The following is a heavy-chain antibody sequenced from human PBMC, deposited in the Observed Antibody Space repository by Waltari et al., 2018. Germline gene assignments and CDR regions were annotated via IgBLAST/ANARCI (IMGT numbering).Heavy chain of an antibody. CDR1: GDSVSSHSPA. J-gene: IGHJ4*02. CDR2: TYYRSKWYH. CDR3: AKMEAGTGY. Sequence: QVQLQQSGPGLVKPSQTLSLTCAISGDSVSSHSPAWNWIRQSPSRGLEWLGRTYYRSKWYHEYAAFVKSRININPDTSKNQFSLQLNSVTPEDTAVYYCAKMEAGTGYWGQGTLVTVSS. V-gene: IGHV6-1*01. D-gene: IGHD6-19*01.